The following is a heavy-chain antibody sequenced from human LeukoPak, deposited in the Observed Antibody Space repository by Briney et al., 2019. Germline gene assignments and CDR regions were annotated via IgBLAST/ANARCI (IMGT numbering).Heavy chain of an antibody. J-gene: IGHJ5*02. CDR1: GGPFSGYY. V-gene: IGHV4-34*01. CDR3: ARGPRNYYGSGSYYNVGWFDP. CDR2: INHSGST. Sequence: ETLYPTCAVYGGPFSGYYWSWIRQPPGKGLEWIGEINHSGSTNYNPSLKSRVTISVDTSKNQFSLKLSSVTAADTAVYYCARGPRNYYGSGSYYNVGWFDPWGQGTLVTVSS. D-gene: IGHD3-10*01.